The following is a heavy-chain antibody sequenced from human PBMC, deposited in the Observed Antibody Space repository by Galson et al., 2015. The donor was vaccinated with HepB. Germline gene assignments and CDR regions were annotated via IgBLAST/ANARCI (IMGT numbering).Heavy chain of an antibody. D-gene: IGHD6-19*01. CDR3: ATRSGASGWYSYFQH. CDR2: MSDNGDTT. CDR1: GFTFSSYA. V-gene: IGHV3-23*01. J-gene: IGHJ1*01. Sequence: SLRLSCAASGFTFSSYAIMWVREAPGKGLEWVSGMSDNGDTTFYADSVKGRFTISRDISKNTVYLQMNSLRVEDTAVSYCATRSGASGWYSYFQHWGQGTLVTVSS.